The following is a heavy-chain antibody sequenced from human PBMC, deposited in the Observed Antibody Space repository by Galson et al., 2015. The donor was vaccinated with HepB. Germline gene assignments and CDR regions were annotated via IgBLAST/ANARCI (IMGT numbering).Heavy chain of an antibody. CDR2: ISYDGSNK. J-gene: IGHJ6*02. D-gene: IGHD2-15*01. Sequence: SLRLSCAASGFTFSSYGMHWVRQAPGKGLEWVAVISYDGSNKYYADSVKGRFTISRDNSKNTLYLQMNSLRAEDTAVYYCAKGEIVVVVAATSDYYGMDVWGQGTTVTVSS. V-gene: IGHV3-30*18. CDR1: GFTFSSYG. CDR3: AKGEIVVVVAATSDYYGMDV.